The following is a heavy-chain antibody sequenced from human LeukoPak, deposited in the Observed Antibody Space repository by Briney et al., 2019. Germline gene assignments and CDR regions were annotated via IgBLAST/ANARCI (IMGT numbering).Heavy chain of an antibody. CDR3: ANDMTTVTIVC. CDR1: GFTFSSYS. J-gene: IGHJ4*02. CDR2: ISSSSSTI. V-gene: IGHV3-48*01. Sequence: GGSLRLSCAASGFTFSSYSMNWVRQAPGKGLEWISYISSSSSTIYYAVSVKGRFTISRDNSKNTLYLQMNSLRAEDTAVYYCANDMTTVTIVCWGQGTLVTVSS. D-gene: IGHD4-17*01.